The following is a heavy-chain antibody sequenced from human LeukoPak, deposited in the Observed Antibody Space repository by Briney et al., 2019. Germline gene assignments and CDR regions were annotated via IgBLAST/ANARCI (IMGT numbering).Heavy chain of an antibody. J-gene: IGHJ4*02. CDR2: IYPGDSDT. Sequence: GESLKISCEASGYNFTNYWIGWVRQMPGKGLEWMGIIYPGDSDTRYSPSFQGQVTISADKSISNAYLQWSSLKASDTAMCYCARRDITAAGIWGEVDYWGQGTLVTVSS. CDR1: GYNFTNYW. D-gene: IGHD6-13*01. CDR3: ARRDITAAGIWGEVDY. V-gene: IGHV5-51*01.